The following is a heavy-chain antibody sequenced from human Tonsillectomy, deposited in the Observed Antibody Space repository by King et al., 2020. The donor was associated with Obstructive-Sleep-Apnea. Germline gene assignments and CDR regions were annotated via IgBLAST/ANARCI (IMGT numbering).Heavy chain of an antibody. Sequence: QLQLQESGPGLVKPSEPLSLTCTVSGGSISNSSYYWGWIRQPPGKGLEWIGSIYYSGSTYYNPSLKSRVTISVATSKNQFSLKLTSVTAADTAVYYCASFGVLVFDYWGQGTLVTVSS. CDR3: ASFGVLVFDY. J-gene: IGHJ4*02. CDR2: IYYSGST. D-gene: IGHD2-8*02. CDR1: GGSISNSSYY. V-gene: IGHV4-39*01.